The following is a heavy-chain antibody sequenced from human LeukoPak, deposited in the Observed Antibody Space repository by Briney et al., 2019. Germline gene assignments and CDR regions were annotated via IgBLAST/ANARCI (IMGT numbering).Heavy chain of an antibody. CDR3: ARDLSGSYSVDY. CDR1: GFNVSSKY. D-gene: IGHD1-26*01. V-gene: IGHV3-66*01. Sequence: PGGSLRLSCVVSGFNVSSKYMSWVRQAPGKGLEWVSVFYPGGTTYYAQSVKGRFIISRDNSKNTLFLQMNNLRADDTAVYYCARDLSGSYSVDYWGQGTLVTVSS. CDR2: FYPGGTT. J-gene: IGHJ4*02.